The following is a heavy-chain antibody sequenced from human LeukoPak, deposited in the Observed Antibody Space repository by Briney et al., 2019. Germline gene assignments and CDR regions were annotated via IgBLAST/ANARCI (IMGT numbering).Heavy chain of an antibody. V-gene: IGHV3-23*01. CDR1: GFTFSSYA. D-gene: IGHD3-3*01. Sequence: PGGSLRLSCAASGFTFSSYAMSWVRQAPGKGLEWVSAISGSGRSTYYADSVKGRFTISRDNSKNTLYLQMNSLRGEDTAVYYCAKDRMDDFWSGRLGQNWFDPWGQGTLVTVSS. CDR2: ISGSGRST. J-gene: IGHJ5*02. CDR3: AKDRMDDFWSGRLGQNWFDP.